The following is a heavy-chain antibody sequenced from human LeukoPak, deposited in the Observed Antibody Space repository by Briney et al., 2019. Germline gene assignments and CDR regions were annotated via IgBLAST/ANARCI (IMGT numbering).Heavy chain of an antibody. CDR3: AKPNRYCSSTSCYRPFDY. D-gene: IGHD2-2*02. V-gene: IGHV3-23*01. CDR1: GFTFSSYG. J-gene: IGHJ4*02. Sequence: GGSLRLSCAASGFTFSSYGMHWVRQAPGKGLEWVSAISGSGGSTYYADSVKGRFTISRDNSKNTLYLQMNSLRAEDTAVYYCAKPNRYCSSTSCYRPFDYWGQGTLVTVSS. CDR2: ISGSGGST.